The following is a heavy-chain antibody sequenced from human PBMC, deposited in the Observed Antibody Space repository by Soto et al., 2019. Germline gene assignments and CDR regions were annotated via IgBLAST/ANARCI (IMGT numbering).Heavy chain of an antibody. CDR2: ISGSGGAT. D-gene: IGHD3-10*01. CDR1: GFTFSSYA. V-gene: IGHV3-23*01. Sequence: EVQLLESGGGLVQPGGSLSLSCAASGFTFSSYAMSWVRQTPGKGLEWVAGISGSGGATYYADAVKGRVTISRYNSNNTLYLQMNSLSDKDTAVYYCAKDLGPPVRSHYPYWYFDVWGRGNLVTVSS. J-gene: IGHJ2*01. CDR3: AKDLGPPVRSHYPYWYFDV.